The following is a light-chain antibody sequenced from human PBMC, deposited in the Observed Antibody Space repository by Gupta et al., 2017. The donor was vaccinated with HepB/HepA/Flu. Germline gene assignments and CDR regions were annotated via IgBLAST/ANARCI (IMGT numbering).Light chain of an antibody. CDR1: QSVSSN. V-gene: IGKV3-15*01. CDR3: QQENNWPYT. J-gene: IGKJ2*01. CDR2: GAS. Sequence: EIVMTQSPATLSVSPGERATLSCRASQSVSSNLAWYQQKPGQAPRLIIYGASTRATGIPARFSGSGSGTEFTLTISSLQSEDFAVYYCQQENNWPYTFGQGTKLEIK.